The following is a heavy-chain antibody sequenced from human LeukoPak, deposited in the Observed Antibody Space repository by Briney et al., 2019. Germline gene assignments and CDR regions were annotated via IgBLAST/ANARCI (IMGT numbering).Heavy chain of an antibody. J-gene: IGHJ4*02. V-gene: IGHV4-39*01. CDR1: GGSISSINYY. CDR2: TYYSGST. Sequence: SETLSLTCTGSGGSISSINYYWGWIRQPPGKGLDWIGSTYYSGSTDHNPSLKSRVTISVDTSKNQFSLKLTSVTAADTAVYYCARHSSPTLDYFDYWGQGILVTVS. CDR3: ARHSSPTLDYFDY.